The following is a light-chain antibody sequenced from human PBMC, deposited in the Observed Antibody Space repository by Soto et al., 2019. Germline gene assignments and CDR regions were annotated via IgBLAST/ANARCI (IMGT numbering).Light chain of an antibody. CDR1: QTVGNNY. Sequence: EIVLTQAPGTLSLSPGERATLSCRASQTVGNNYLDWYQQKPGQAPRLLIYGASSRATVIPDRFSGSGSGTDFTLTISRLEPEEFAVYYCRQSAPSPRTFGQGTKVEIK. V-gene: IGKV3-20*01. CDR2: GAS. J-gene: IGKJ1*01. CDR3: RQSAPSPRT.